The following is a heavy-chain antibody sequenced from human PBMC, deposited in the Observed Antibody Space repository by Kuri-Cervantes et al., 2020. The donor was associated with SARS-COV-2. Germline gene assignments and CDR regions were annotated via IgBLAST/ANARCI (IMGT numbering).Heavy chain of an antibody. Sequence: GESLKISCAASGFTFSDHYMDWVRQAPGKGLEWVGRTRNKANSYTTEYTASVKGRFTISRDDSKNSLYLQMNSLRAEDTAVYYCAREGPLIVVVPAAKGGEFDAFDIWGQGTMVTVSS. CDR2: TRNKANSYTT. J-gene: IGHJ3*02. CDR1: GFTFSDHY. D-gene: IGHD2-2*01. V-gene: IGHV3-72*01. CDR3: AREGPLIVVVPAAKGGEFDAFDI.